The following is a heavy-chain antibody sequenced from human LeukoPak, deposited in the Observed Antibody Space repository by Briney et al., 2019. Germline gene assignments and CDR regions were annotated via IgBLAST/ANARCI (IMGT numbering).Heavy chain of an antibody. Sequence: PSETLSLTCTVSGGSISSSSYYWGWIRQPPGKGLEWIGSIYYSGSTYYNPSLKSRVTISVDTSKNQFSLKLSSVTAADTAVYYCARELRGAFDIWGQGTMVTVSS. CDR1: GGSISSSSYY. CDR3: ARELRGAFDI. J-gene: IGHJ3*02. CDR2: IYYSGST. V-gene: IGHV4-39*07. D-gene: IGHD3-3*01.